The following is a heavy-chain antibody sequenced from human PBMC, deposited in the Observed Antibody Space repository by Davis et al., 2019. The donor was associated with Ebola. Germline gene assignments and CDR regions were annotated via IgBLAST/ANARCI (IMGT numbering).Heavy chain of an antibody. Sequence: GESLKISCATSGFTFNNYAMTWVRQAPGKGLEWVSVVKSDSNTYYAGSVKGRFTVSRDNSKNTLHLQMNGLRAEDTAVYYCAAEGRSSRPDYWGQGTLVTVSS. D-gene: IGHD3-10*01. J-gene: IGHJ4*02. V-gene: IGHV3-23*01. CDR3: AAEGRSSRPDY. CDR1: GFTFNNYA. CDR2: VKSDSNT.